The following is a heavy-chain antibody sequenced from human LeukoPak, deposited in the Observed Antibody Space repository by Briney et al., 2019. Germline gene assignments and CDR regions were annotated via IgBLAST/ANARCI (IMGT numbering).Heavy chain of an antibody. CDR3: AKDLRHRTTCNCYGWLDP. CDR1: GFTFKTFA. J-gene: IGHJ5*02. CDR2: ISPTGDNL. V-gene: IGHV3-23*01. Sequence: GGSLRLSCAASGFTFKTFAMSWVRQAPGKGLEWVSAISPTGDNLYYADSVKGRFTISRDNSRNTLYLQMNSLRVEDTAIYYCAKDLRHRTTCNCYGWLDPWGQGTLVTVSS. D-gene: IGHD2/OR15-2a*01.